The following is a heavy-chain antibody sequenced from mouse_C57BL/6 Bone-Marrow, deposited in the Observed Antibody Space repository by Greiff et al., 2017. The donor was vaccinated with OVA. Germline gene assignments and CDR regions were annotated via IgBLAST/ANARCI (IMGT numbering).Heavy chain of an antibody. J-gene: IGHJ2*01. CDR1: GYTFTDYY. D-gene: IGHD2-1*01. Sequence: EVMLQQSGPELVKPGASVKISCKASGYTFTDYYMNWVKQSHGKSLEWIGDINPNNGGTSYNQKFKGKATLTVDKSSSTAYMELRSLTSEDSAVYYCARERDGNYYFDYWGQGTTLTVSS. CDR2: INPNNGGT. CDR3: ARERDGNYYFDY. V-gene: IGHV1-26*01.